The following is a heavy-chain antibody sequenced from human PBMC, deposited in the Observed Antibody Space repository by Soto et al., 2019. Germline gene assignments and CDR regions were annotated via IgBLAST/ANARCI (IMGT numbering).Heavy chain of an antibody. CDR2: IRSKAYGGTT. Sequence: PGGSLRLSCTASGFTFGDYAMSWFRQAPGKGLEWVGFIRSKAYGGTTEYAASVKGRFTISRDDSKSIAYLQMNSLKTEDTAVYYCTRDRQWLVLIHYMDVWGKGTTVTVSS. CDR1: GFTFGDYA. V-gene: IGHV3-49*03. J-gene: IGHJ6*03. D-gene: IGHD6-19*01. CDR3: TRDRQWLVLIHYMDV.